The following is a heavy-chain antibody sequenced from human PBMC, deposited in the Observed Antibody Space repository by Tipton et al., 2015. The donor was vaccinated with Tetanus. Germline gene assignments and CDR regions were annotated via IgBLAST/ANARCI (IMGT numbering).Heavy chain of an antibody. CDR1: GGSMSTYY. CDR2: VYYTGST. V-gene: IGHV4-59*01. D-gene: IGHD3-10*01. J-gene: IGHJ4*02. CDR3: ARSKLLWFGESLSVFDS. Sequence: TPSLTCTVSGGSMSTYYWSWIRQPPGKGLEWIGYVYYTGSTDYNPSLKSRVTISVDTSKSQFSLRLTSVTAADTAVYYCARSKLLWFGESLSVFDSWGQGTLVTVSA.